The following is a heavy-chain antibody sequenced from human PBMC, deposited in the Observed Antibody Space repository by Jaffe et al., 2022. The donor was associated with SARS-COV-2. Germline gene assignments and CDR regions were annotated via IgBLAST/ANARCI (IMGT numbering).Heavy chain of an antibody. V-gene: IGHV1-46*01. J-gene: IGHJ3*01. CDR1: GYTFTSYC. CDR3: ARARALVSPRHAFDV. CDR2: INPNGGIT. Sequence: QVQLVQSGAEVKKSGASVKISCKTSGYTFTSYCLFWVRQAPGQGLEWMGAINPNGGITTYAQKFQDRVIMTRDTSTDTVYMELSRLTSGDTAIYYCARARALVSPRHAFDVWGQGTLVSVSS.